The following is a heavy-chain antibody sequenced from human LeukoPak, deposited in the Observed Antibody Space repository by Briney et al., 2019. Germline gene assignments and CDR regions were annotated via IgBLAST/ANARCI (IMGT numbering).Heavy chain of an antibody. CDR1: GFTFSSYS. V-gene: IGHV3-23*01. Sequence: GGSLRLSCAASGFTFSSYSMSCVRQAPEKGLEWVSTVRSDGGDTKYADSVKGRFTISRDNSKNTLYLEMNSLRAEGTAVYYCARGGITTWLDPWGQGTLVTVSS. D-gene: IGHD3-10*01. CDR3: ARGGITTWLDP. J-gene: IGHJ5*02. CDR2: VRSDGGDT.